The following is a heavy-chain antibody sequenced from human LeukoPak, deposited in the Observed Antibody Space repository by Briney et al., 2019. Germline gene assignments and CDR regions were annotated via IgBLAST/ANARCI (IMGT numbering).Heavy chain of an antibody. V-gene: IGHV4-59*08. Sequence: NSSETLSLTCTVSGGSISNHYWSWVRQPPGKGLEWLAYIYYSGSTDYNPSLKSRVTISVNTSKNQFSLKLSSVTAADTAVYYCARVEGYCSGGSCYGWFDPWGQGTLVTVSS. J-gene: IGHJ5*02. CDR1: GGSISNHY. D-gene: IGHD2-15*01. CDR2: IYYSGST. CDR3: ARVEGYCSGGSCYGWFDP.